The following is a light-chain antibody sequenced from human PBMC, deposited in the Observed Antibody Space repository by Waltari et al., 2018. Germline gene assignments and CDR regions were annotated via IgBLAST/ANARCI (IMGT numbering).Light chain of an antibody. J-gene: IGKJ4*01. Sequence: DIVMTQSPDSLAVSLGERATLNCQSSPSVFHRSDSKDYLTWYQQKPGQPPKLLIYWASTRQSGVPDRFSGSGSGTDFTLTISSLQAEDVALYYCQQHYSSPLTFGGGTKVEIQ. CDR1: PSVFHRSDSKDY. CDR3: QQHYSSPLT. CDR2: WAS. V-gene: IGKV4-1*01.